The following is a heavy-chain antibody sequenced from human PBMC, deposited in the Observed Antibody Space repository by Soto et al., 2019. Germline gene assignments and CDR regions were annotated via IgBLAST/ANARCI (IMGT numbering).Heavy chain of an antibody. CDR2: IHYSGNT. J-gene: IGHJ5*02. D-gene: IGHD3-10*01. CDR3: ARDFSYGSRTNNWFGP. V-gene: IGHV4-59*01. CDR1: SASIGSYF. Sequence: SETLSLTCSVSSASIGSYFWSWIRQPPGKELEWIGNIHYSGNTNINPSLRSRVTMSADTSRNQFSLKLSSVTAADTAVYFCARDFSYGSRTNNWFGPWGRGTLVTVSS.